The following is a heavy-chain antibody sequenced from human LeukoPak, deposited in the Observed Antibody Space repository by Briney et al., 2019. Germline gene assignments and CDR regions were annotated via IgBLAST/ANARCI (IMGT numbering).Heavy chain of an antibody. V-gene: IGHV3-21*01. D-gene: IGHD2-2*01. CDR2: ISSSSSYI. CDR1: GFTSSSYS. J-gene: IGHJ4*02. CDR3: ASTNGIVVVPAAALN. Sequence: GGSLRLSCAASGFTSSSYSMNWVRQAPGKGLEWVSSISSSSSYIYYADSVKGRFTISRDNAKNSLYLQMNSLRAEDTAVYYCASTNGIVVVPAAALNWGQGTLVTVSS.